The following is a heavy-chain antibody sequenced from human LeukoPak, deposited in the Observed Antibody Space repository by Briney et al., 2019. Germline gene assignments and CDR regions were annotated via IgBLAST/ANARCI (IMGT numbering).Heavy chain of an antibody. CDR3: KTCRGSRYGYRALELPPTSVD. Sequence: GGCLRLSRAASLYTFSIYVMSCVRHVLGGGRECGSDISVTGGSTHYADCVKCRFTICRDNAKNSLYLQMNSLRDEDTAVYYCKTCRGSRYGYRALELPPTSVDWGQGTLVTVSS. J-gene: IGHJ4*02. CDR1: LYTFSIYV. CDR2: ISVTGGST. V-gene: IGHV3-23*01. D-gene: IGHD5-18*01.